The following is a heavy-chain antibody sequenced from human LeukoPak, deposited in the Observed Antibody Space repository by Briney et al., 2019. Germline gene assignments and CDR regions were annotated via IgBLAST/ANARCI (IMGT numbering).Heavy chain of an antibody. D-gene: IGHD3-3*01. Sequence: ASVKVSCTVSGYTLTELSMHWVRQAPGKGLEWMGGFDPEDGETIYAQKFQGRVTMTEDTSTDTAYMELSSLRSEDTAVYYCATGGFWSGYPIDYWGQGTLVTVSS. CDR3: ATGGFWSGYPIDY. CDR2: FDPEDGET. V-gene: IGHV1-24*01. CDR1: GYTLTELS. J-gene: IGHJ4*02.